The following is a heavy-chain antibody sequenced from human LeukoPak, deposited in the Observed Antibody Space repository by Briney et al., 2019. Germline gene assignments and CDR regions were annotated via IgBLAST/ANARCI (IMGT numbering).Heavy chain of an antibody. V-gene: IGHV3-11*04. CDR3: ARDLARVVVSALDV. J-gene: IGHJ6*04. D-gene: IGHD3-22*01. CDR2: MSSSGSTI. CDR1: GFTFSDYY. Sequence: GGSLRLSCAASGFTFSDYYMSWIRQAPGKGLERVSYMSSSGSTIYYADSVKGRFTFSRDNAKNSLYLQMNSLRAEDTAVYYCARDLARVVVSALDVWGKGTTVTVSS.